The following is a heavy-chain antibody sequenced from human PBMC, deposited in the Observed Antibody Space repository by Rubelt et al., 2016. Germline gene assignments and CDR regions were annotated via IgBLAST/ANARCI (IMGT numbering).Heavy chain of an antibody. D-gene: IGHD2-15*01. CDR1: GASISSSLYY. Sequence: QLQLQESGPGLVKPSETLSLTCTVSGASISSSLYYWGWIRQPPGKGLEWIESIYYSGSTYYNPSLKSRVTISVGTSKNQLSLGLTSVTAADTAAYYCATHSPANDYWGQGTLVTVSS. V-gene: IGHV4-39*01. J-gene: IGHJ4*02. CDR2: IYYSGST. CDR3: ATHSPANDY.